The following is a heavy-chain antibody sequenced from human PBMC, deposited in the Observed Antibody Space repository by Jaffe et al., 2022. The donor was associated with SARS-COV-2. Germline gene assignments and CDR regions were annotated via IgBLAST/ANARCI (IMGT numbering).Heavy chain of an antibody. D-gene: IGHD6-6*01. CDR1: GLTFSTYA. CDR2: ITDDGGST. CDR3: AKGSSASRPYYFDY. Sequence: EVHLLESGGGLVQPGGSLRLSCAASGLTFSTYAMAWVRQAPGKGLEWVSAITDDGGSTWDADSVKGRFMISRDNSKNTLFLQMNSLRADDTAVYYCAKGSSASRPYYFDYWGQGTLVTVSS. J-gene: IGHJ4*02. V-gene: IGHV3-23*01.